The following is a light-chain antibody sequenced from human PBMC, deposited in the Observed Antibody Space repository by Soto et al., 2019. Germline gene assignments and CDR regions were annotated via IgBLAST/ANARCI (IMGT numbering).Light chain of an antibody. CDR3: SSYTTSNTRQIV. Sequence: QSVLTQPASVSGSPGQAITISCTGTSSDVGGYTYVSWYQQHPGKAPKFIIYDVSNRPSGVSNRFSGSKSGNTASLTISGLQAEDVADYYCSSYTTSNTRQIVFGTGTKVTVL. CDR1: SSDVGGYTY. V-gene: IGLV2-14*01. CDR2: DVS. J-gene: IGLJ1*01.